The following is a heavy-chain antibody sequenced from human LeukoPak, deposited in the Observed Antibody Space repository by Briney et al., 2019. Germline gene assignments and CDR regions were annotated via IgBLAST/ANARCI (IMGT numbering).Heavy chain of an antibody. V-gene: IGHV4-30-4*01. D-gene: IGHD3-10*01. CDR1: GGSISSGDYY. Sequence: SETLSLTCTVSGGSISSGDYYWSWIRQPPGKGLEWIGYIYYSGGTYYNPSLKSRVTISVDTSKNQFSLKLSSVTAADTAVYYCARAAAAAITHAFDIWGQGAMVTVSS. CDR3: ARAAAAAITHAFDI. J-gene: IGHJ3*02. CDR2: IYYSGGT.